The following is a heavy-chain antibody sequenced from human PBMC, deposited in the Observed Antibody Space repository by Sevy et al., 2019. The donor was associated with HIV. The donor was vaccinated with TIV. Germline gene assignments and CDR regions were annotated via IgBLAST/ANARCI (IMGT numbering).Heavy chain of an antibody. Sequence: GGSLRLSCVASGFTFSKYSMSWVRQTPVKGLEWVSTLSFACGRINYADSVKGRFTMSRDDSRNTFYLQMDSLRAEDTAIYYCAREGCSKPHDYWGQGTLVTVSS. D-gene: IGHD2-2*01. CDR1: GFTFSKYS. CDR3: AREGCSKPHDY. J-gene: IGHJ4*02. V-gene: IGHV3-23*01. CDR2: LSFACGRI.